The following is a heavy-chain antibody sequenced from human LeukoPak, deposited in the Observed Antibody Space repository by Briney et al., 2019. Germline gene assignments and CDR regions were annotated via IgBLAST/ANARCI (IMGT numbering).Heavy chain of an antibody. CDR2: ISYDGSNK. Sequence: GGSLRLSCAASGFTFSSYAMHWVRQAPGKGLEWVAVISYDGSNKYYADSVKGRFTISRDSSKNTLYLQMNSLRAEDTAVYYCASPPRIVGATYFDYWGQGTLVTVSS. CDR3: ASPPRIVGATYFDY. CDR1: GFTFSSYA. D-gene: IGHD1-26*01. V-gene: IGHV3-30-3*01. J-gene: IGHJ4*02.